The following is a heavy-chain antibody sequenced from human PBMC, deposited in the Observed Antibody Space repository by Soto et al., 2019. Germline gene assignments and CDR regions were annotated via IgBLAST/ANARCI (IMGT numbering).Heavy chain of an antibody. Sequence: GASVKVSCKASGGTFSSYAISWVRQAPGQGLEWMGGIIPIFGTANYAQKFQGRVTITADKSTSTAYMELSSLRSEDTAVYYCAMSIAALSVTWAFAIRGRGTMATVSS. CDR3: AMSIAALSVTWAFAI. CDR1: GGTFSSYA. J-gene: IGHJ3*02. CDR2: IIPIFGTA. V-gene: IGHV1-69*06. D-gene: IGHD6-6*01.